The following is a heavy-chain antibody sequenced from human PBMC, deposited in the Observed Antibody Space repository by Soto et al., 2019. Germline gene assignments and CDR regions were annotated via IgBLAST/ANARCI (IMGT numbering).Heavy chain of an antibody. V-gene: IGHV3-30*18. J-gene: IGHJ4*02. CDR3: AKDFFTYYYDSSGYPDY. CDR1: GFTFSSYG. CDR2: ISYDVSNK. D-gene: IGHD3-22*01. Sequence: PGGSLRLSCAASGFTFSSYGMHWVRQAPGKGLEWVAVISYDVSNKYYADSVKGRFTISRDNSKNTLYLQMNSLRAEDTAVYYCAKDFFTYYYDSSGYPDYWGQGTLVTVSS.